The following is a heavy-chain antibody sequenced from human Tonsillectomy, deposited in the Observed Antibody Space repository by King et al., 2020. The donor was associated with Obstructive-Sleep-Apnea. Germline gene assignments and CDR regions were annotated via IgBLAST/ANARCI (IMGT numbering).Heavy chain of an antibody. CDR1: GGSISSGGYY. D-gene: IGHD1-26*01. J-gene: IGHJ4*02. CDR3: ARAGSWETVPDFDY. V-gene: IGHV4-31*03. CDR2: NDYSGST. Sequence: VQLQESGPGLVKPSQTLSLTCTVFGGSISSGGYYWSWIRQPPGKGLERIGYNDYSGSTYYNPSLNSRVTISVDTSKNQFSLKLSSVTAADTAVYYCARAGSWETVPDFDYWGQGTLVTVSS.